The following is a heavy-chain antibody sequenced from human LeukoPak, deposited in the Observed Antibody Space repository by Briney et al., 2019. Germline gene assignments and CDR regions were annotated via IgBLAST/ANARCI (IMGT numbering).Heavy chain of an antibody. CDR1: GFAFSGYN. D-gene: IGHD3-10*01. J-gene: IGHJ4*02. CDR3: AKAQLWFGEFYFDY. CDR2: IRYDEIEK. V-gene: IGHV3-30*02. Sequence: GGSLRLSCAASGFAFSGYNMHWVRQAPGKGLEWVAFIRYDEIEKYYADSVKGRFTISRDNSKNTLFLQMNSLGAEDTAVYYCAKAQLWFGEFYFDYWGQGTLVTVSS.